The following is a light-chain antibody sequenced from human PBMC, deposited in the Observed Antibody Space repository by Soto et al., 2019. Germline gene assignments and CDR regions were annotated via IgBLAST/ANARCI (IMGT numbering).Light chain of an antibody. CDR2: DAS. V-gene: IGKV1-5*01. CDR3: QQYMSYS. Sequence: DIPMTQSPSTLSASVGDRVTFTCRASQSISSWLAWYQQKPGKAPKLLIYDASSLESGVPSRFSGSGSGTEFTLTISSLQPDDFATYYCQQYMSYSFGQGSKVAIK. J-gene: IGKJ1*01. CDR1: QSISSW.